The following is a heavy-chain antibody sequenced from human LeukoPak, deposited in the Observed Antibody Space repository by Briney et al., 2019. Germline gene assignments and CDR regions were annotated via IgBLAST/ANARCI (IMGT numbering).Heavy chain of an antibody. Sequence: GGSLRLSCAASGFTFSDYWMSWVRQAPGKGLEWVANIKQDGSEKYYVDSVKGRFTISRDNAKSSLYLQMNSLRAEDTAVYYCARHIATGGQTAYNWFDPWGQGTLVTVSS. J-gene: IGHJ5*02. CDR2: IKQDGSEK. CDR1: GFTFSDYW. D-gene: IGHD6-13*01. CDR3: ARHIATGGQTAYNWFDP. V-gene: IGHV3-7*01.